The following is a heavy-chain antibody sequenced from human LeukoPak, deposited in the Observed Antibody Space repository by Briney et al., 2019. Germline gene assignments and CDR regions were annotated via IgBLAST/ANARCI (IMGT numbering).Heavy chain of an antibody. CDR1: GYTFTSYG. CDR3: ARVEFPQILRFSN. J-gene: IGHJ4*02. D-gene: IGHD3-3*01. Sequence: GASVKVSCKASGYTFTSYGISWVRQAPGQGLEWMGWISAYNGNTNYAQKLQGRVTMTRDTSISTAYMELSRLRSDDTAVYYCARVEFPQILRFSNWGQGTLVTVSS. CDR2: ISAYNGNT. V-gene: IGHV1-18*01.